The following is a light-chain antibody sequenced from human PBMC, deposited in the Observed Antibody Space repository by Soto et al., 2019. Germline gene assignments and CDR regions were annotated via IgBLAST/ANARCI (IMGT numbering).Light chain of an antibody. CDR1: SSDVGGYNY. CDR3: RSYTSSSTRV. J-gene: IGLJ1*01. Sequence: QSVLTQPASVSGSPGQSIAISCTGSSSDVGGYNYVSWYQQHPGKAPQLIIYEVTNRPSGVSNRFSGSKSGNTASLTISGLQAEDEADYYCRSYTSSSTRVFGTGNKVTDL. V-gene: IGLV2-14*01. CDR2: EVT.